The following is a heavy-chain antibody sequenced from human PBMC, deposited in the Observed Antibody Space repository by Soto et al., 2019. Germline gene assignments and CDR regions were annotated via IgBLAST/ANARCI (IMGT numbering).Heavy chain of an antibody. CDR1: GGSISSYY. Sequence: SETLSLTCSVSGGSISSYYWTWIRQPPGKGLEWIGYIYYSGGTNYNPSLKSRVTISVDTSKNQFSLKLSSVTAADTAVYYCARVRNYGDPAPFDPWGQGTLVTVSS. D-gene: IGHD4-17*01. CDR3: ARVRNYGDPAPFDP. J-gene: IGHJ5*02. CDR2: IYYSGGT. V-gene: IGHV4-59*01.